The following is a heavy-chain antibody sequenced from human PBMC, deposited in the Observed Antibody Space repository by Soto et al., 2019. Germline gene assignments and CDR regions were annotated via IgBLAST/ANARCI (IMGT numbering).Heavy chain of an antibody. CDR3: TSLYYGH. CDR2: IKSNADGGTT. CDR1: EFTFANAW. J-gene: IGHJ4*02. Sequence: PGGSLRLSCAASEFTFANAWISWVRQAPGKGLEWVGRIKSNADGGTTDYAAPVKGRFTISRDESQNTLYLQMNSLKTEDTAVYYCTSLYYGHWGQGTLVTVSS. D-gene: IGHD4-17*01. V-gene: IGHV3-15*01.